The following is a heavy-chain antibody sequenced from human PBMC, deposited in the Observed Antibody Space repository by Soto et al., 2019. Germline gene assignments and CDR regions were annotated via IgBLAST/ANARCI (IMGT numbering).Heavy chain of an antibody. Sequence: QVQLPESGPGLVKPSETLSLTCSVSGGSVSNASFYWTWIRQAPGTGLEYIGYIFYTGVTNYNPSLCSLVTISLDPSTHHFSLKLNSMTAADTAVYYCVRVLDSSWYADLWGGGTLVAFSS. CDR2: IFYTGVT. J-gene: IGHJ2*01. CDR3: VRVLDSSWYADL. D-gene: IGHD3-22*01. V-gene: IGHV4-61*03. CDR1: GGSVSNASFY.